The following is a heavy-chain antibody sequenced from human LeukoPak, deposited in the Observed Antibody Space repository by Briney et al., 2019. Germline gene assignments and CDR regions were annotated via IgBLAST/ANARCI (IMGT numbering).Heavy chain of an antibody. CDR1: GGSISSNNYY. V-gene: IGHV4-61*05. J-gene: IGHJ4*02. CDR3: ARVDYSNHQYYFDY. D-gene: IGHD4-11*01. CDR2: IYTSGST. Sequence: SETLSLTCTVSGGSISSNNYYWSWIRQPPGKGLEWIGYIYTSGSTNYNPSLKSRVTISVDTSKNQFSLKLSSVTAADTAVYYCARVDYSNHQYYFDYWGQGTLVTVSS.